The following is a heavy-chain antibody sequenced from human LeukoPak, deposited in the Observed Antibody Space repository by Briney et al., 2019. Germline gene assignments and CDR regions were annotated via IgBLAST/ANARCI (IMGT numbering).Heavy chain of an antibody. CDR3: ARGGATTTPSCDY. J-gene: IGHJ4*02. Sequence: GESLKISCKGSGYSFSSYWIGWVRQMPGKGLEWMGIIYPGDSDTRYSPSFQGQVTISADKSISTAYLQWSSLKALDTAMYYCARGGATTTPSCDYWGQGTLVTVSS. CDR2: IYPGDSDT. V-gene: IGHV5-51*01. D-gene: IGHD1-26*01. CDR1: GYSFSSYW.